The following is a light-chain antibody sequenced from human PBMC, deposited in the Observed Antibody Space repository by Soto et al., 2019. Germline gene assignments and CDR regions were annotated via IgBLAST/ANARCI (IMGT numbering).Light chain of an antibody. CDR3: QQYNSYPYV. V-gene: IGKV1-5*03. CDR1: QNIFRW. Sequence: DIQMTQSPSTLSASVGDRVTITCRASQNIFRWLAWYQQKPGKVPKLLIYKASTLESGVPSRFSGSGYGTEFTLTISSLQSDDFATYYCQQYNSYPYVFGQGTKVDIK. CDR2: KAS. J-gene: IGKJ2*01.